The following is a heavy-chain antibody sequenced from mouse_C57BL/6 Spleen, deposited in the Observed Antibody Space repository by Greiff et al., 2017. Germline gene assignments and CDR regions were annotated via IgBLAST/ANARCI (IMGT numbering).Heavy chain of an antibody. Sequence: VKLQQPGAELVRPGSSVKLSCKASGYTFTSYWMHWVKQRPIQGLEWIGNIDPSDSETHYNQKFKDKATLTVDKSSSTAYMQLSSLTSEDSAVYYCARGGITTVVGDFFAYWGQGTLVTVSA. V-gene: IGHV1-52*01. CDR3: ARGGITTVVGDFFAY. CDR2: IDPSDSET. D-gene: IGHD1-1*01. CDR1: GYTFTSYW. J-gene: IGHJ3*01.